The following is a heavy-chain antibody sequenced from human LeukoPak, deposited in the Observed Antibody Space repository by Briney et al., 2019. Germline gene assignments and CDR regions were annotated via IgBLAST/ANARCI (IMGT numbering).Heavy chain of an antibody. CDR3: ARTSEDTGYGDFDY. V-gene: IGHV4-31*03. D-gene: IGHD4-17*01. CDR1: GGSISSSSCY. CDR2: IHYSGST. Sequence: SETLSLTCTVSGGSISSSSCYWGWIRQPPGKGLEWIGFIHYSGSTYYNPSLRSRVTMSVDTSENQFSLEVTSVTAADTAVYYCARTSEDTGYGDFDYWGQGTLVTVSS. J-gene: IGHJ4*02.